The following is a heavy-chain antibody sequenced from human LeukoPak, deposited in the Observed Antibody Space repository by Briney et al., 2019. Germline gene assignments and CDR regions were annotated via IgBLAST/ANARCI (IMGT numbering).Heavy chain of an antibody. Sequence: PGGSLRLSCAASGLTFSRFWMSWVGRAQGRGRRGVAAIKEDGSEKDYVDSVKGRFTISRDNAKNSLYLQMNSLRAEDTAVYYCAAYTNWVAGDVWGQGTSVSVSS. D-gene: IGHD1-1*01. CDR1: GLTFSRFW. CDR2: IKEDGSEK. V-gene: IGHV3-7*01. J-gene: IGHJ6*02. CDR3: AAYTNWVAGDV.